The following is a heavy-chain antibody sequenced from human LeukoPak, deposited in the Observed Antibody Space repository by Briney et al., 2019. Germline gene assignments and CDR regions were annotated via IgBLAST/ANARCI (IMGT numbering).Heavy chain of an antibody. CDR1: GFTFGSCG. CDR3: AKDPQKILYFFEN. CDR2: IQYDGSNE. V-gene: IGHV3-30*02. Sequence: GGSLRLSCAAAGFTFGSCGMHWVRQAPGKGLEWVAFIQYDGSNENYADSVRGRFTVSRDNSKNMLYLQMNSLRVEDTAVYYCAKDPQKILYFFENWGQGTLVAVSS. J-gene: IGHJ4*02.